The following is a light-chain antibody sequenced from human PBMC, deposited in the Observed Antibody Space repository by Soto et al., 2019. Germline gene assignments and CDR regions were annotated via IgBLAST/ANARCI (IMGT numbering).Light chain of an antibody. V-gene: IGKV3-11*01. Sequence: EIVMTQSPVTLSVSPGERVTLSCRASQSVSSNLAWYQQKPGQAPSLLIYGAFTRATGIPARFSGTGSGTEFTLTISSLEPEDFAVYYCQQRSNWITFGQGTRLEIK. CDR3: QQRSNWIT. J-gene: IGKJ5*01. CDR1: QSVSSN. CDR2: GAF.